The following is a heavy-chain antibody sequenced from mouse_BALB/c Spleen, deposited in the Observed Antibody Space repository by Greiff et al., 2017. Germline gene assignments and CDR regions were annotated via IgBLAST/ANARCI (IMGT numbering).Heavy chain of an antibody. CDR1: GYTLTSYT. Sequence: QVQLQQSAAELARPGASVKMSCKASGYTLTSYTMHWVKQRPGQGLEWIGYINPSSGYTEYNQKFKDKTTLTADKSSSTAYMQLSSLTSEDSAVYYCARWGDGYYYYAMDYWGQGTSVTVSS. J-gene: IGHJ4*01. CDR2: INPSSGYT. D-gene: IGHD2-3*01. V-gene: IGHV1-4*02. CDR3: ARWGDGYYYYAMDY.